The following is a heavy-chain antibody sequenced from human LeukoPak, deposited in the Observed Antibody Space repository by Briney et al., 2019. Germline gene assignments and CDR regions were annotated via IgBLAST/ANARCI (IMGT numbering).Heavy chain of an antibody. Sequence: GGSLRLSCAASGFSFSNYGMHWVRQTPGKGLEWVTFIGIDETYKYYRDSVKGRFTISKDTSKNTLYLQMNSLRTDDTGVYYCARDSARGGASSGDFGSWGLGTLVTVSS. V-gene: IGHV3-30*02. J-gene: IGHJ4*02. CDR2: IGIDETYK. CDR1: GFSFSNYG. CDR3: ARDSARGGASSGDFGS. D-gene: IGHD3-10*01.